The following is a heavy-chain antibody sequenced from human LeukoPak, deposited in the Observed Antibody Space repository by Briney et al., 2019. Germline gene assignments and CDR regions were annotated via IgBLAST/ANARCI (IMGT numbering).Heavy chain of an antibody. CDR2: INHSGST. D-gene: IGHD1-26*01. Sequence: SETLSLTCAVYGGSFSGYYWSWIRQPPGKGLEWIGEINHSGSTNYNPPLKSRVTMSVDTSKNRFSLKLSSVTAADTAVYYCARGGWELELDYWGQGILVTVSS. J-gene: IGHJ4*02. CDR1: GGSFSGYY. CDR3: ARGGWELELDY. V-gene: IGHV4-34*01.